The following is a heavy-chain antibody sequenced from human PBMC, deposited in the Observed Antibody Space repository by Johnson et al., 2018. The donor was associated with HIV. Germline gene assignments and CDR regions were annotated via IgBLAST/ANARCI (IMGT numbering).Heavy chain of an antibody. V-gene: IGHV3-11*01. CDR3: AKNSNVQLEHAVNI. D-gene: IGHD1-1*01. Sequence: QMLLVESGGGLVKPGGSLRLSCAASGFTFSDYYMSWIRQVPGKGLEWISVINWTGTSTAYADSLKGRYTISREKAKNTLYLQMNSLRAEDTAVYYCAKNSNVQLEHAVNIWGQGTMVTVSS. CDR1: GFTFSDYY. CDR2: INWTGTST. J-gene: IGHJ3*02.